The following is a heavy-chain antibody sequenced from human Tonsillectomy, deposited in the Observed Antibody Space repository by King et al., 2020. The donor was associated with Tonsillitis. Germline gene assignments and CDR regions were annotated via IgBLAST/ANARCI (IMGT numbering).Heavy chain of an antibody. CDR2: IYPGDSDT. CDR1: GYIFTSYW. J-gene: IGHJ4*02. D-gene: IGHD6-13*01. Sequence: VQLVESGAEVKKPGESLKISCKGSGYIFTSYWIGCVRQMPRKSLEWMGIIYPGDSDTRYSPSFQGQVTISADKSISTAYLQWSSLKASDTAMYYCAREIAAPCRIYSWGQGTLVTVSS. CDR3: AREIAAPCRIYS. V-gene: IGHV5-51*01.